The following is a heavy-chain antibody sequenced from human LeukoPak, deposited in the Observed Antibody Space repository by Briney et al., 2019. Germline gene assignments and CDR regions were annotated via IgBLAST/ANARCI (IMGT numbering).Heavy chain of an antibody. CDR2: INHSGST. CDR1: GFIFGDYW. J-gene: IGHJ4*02. Sequence: PGGSLRLSCVASGFIFGDYWMRWIRQPPGKGLEWIGEINHSGSTNYNPSLKSRVTISVDTSKNQFSLKLSSVTAADTAVYYCARGPPYYDSSARFDYWGQGTLVTVSS. V-gene: IGHV4-34*01. D-gene: IGHD3-22*01. CDR3: ARGPPYYDSSARFDY.